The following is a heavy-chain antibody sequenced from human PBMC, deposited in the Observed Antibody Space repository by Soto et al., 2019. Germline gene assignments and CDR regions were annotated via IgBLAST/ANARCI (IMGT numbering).Heavy chain of an antibody. CDR2: IDPSDSYT. V-gene: IGHV5-10-1*01. D-gene: IGHD3-9*01. CDR3: ASGYDILTGYPHSYYYYGMDV. CDR1: GYSFTSYW. J-gene: IGHJ6*02. Sequence: PGESLKISCKGSGYSFTSYWISWVRQMPGKGLEWMGRIDPSDSYTNYSPSFQGHVTISADKSISTAYLQWSSLKASDTAMYYCASGYDILTGYPHSYYYYGMDVWGQGTTVTVSS.